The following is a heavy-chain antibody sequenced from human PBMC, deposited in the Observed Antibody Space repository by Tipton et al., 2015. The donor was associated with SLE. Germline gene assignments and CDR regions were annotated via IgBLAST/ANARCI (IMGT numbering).Heavy chain of an antibody. V-gene: IGHV3-11*04. CDR2: ISSSGSTI. D-gene: IGHD3-16*02. CDR3: ARDRHYDYIWGSYRFDY. J-gene: IGHJ4*02. CDR1: GFTFSDYY. Sequence: SLRLSCAVSGFTFSDYYMSWIRQAPGKGLEWVSYISSSGSTIYYADSVKGRFTISRDNAKNSLYLQMNSLRAEDTAVYYCARDRHYDYIWGSYRFDYWGQGTLVTVSS.